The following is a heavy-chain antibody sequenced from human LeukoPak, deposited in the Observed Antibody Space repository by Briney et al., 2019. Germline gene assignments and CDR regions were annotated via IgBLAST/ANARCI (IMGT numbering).Heavy chain of an antibody. D-gene: IGHD1-26*01. Sequence: PGGSLRLSCAASGFTFSNAWMSWVRQAPGKGLEWVGRIKSKTDGGTTDCAAPVKGRFTISRDDSQNTLYLQMNSLKTEDTAVYYCTTGAPRAYSGSYSNCWGQGTLVTVSS. CDR3: TTGAPRAYSGSYSNC. V-gene: IGHV3-15*01. CDR2: IKSKTDGGTT. J-gene: IGHJ4*02. CDR1: GFTFSNAW.